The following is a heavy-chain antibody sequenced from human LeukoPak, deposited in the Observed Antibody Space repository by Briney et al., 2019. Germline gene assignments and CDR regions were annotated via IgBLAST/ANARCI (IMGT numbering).Heavy chain of an antibody. J-gene: IGHJ4*02. Sequence: RLSXAXSGFTFDNYAMHWVRHAPGKGLEWVSGISWNSGSIVYADSVKGRFTISRDNAKNSLHLQMNSLRPEDTALYYCAKGVSGTAYFDYWGQGTLVTVSS. CDR3: AKGVSGTAYFDY. D-gene: IGHD1/OR15-1a*01. CDR2: ISWNSGSI. CDR1: GFTFDNYA. V-gene: IGHV3-9*01.